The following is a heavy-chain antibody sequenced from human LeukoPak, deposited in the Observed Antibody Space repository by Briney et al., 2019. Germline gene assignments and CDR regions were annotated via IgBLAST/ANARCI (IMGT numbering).Heavy chain of an antibody. V-gene: IGHV3-74*01. J-gene: IGHJ4*02. CDR3: VRDISGYYFDY. CDR1: GFTFSSYW. D-gene: IGHD3-22*01. Sequence: GGSLRLSCAASGFTFSSYWMHWVRQGPGKGLVWVSRINSDGSGTTYADSVKGRFTISRDNAKNTLYLQMNSLRAEDTAVYYCVRDISGYYFDYWGQGTLVTVSS. CDR2: INSDGSGT.